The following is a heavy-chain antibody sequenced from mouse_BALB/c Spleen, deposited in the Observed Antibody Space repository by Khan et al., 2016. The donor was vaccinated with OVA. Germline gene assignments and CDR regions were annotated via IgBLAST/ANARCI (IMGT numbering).Heavy chain of an antibody. CDR2: INPYNGGP. V-gene: IGHV1-18*01. D-gene: IGHD1-1*01. CDR1: GYSFTDFT. Sequence: EVQLQESGPELVKPGTSMKISCKASGYSFTDFTMNWVKQSHGKNLEWIGLINPYNGGPNYNQKFKGKATLTVDKSSSTAYMELLSLTSEDSAVYYGARGNYYGSNSWCGYWGQGTLVNVSA. J-gene: IGHJ3*01. CDR3: ARGNYYGSNSWCGY.